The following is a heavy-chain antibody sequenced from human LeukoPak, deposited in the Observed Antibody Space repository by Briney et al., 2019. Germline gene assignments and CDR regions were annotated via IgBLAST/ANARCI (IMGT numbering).Heavy chain of an antibody. CDR1: GGSISSYY. D-gene: IGHD6-6*01. V-gene: IGHV4-59*01. CDR3: ARVALYSSSSYWFDP. CDR2: IYYSGST. Sequence: NPSETLSLTCTVSGGSISSYYWSWIRQPPGKGLEWIGYIYYSGSTNYNPSLESRVTISVDTSKNQFSLKLSSVTAADTAVYYCARVALYSSSSYWFDPWGQGTLVTVSS. J-gene: IGHJ5*02.